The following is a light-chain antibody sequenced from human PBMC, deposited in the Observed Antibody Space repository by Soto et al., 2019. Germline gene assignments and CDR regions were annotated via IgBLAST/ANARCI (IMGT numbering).Light chain of an antibody. J-gene: IGKJ3*01. Sequence: ENVLTQSPATLSLSPGERATLSCRASQSVSNYVAWYQQKPGQAPRLLIYDASNRATGIPSRFSGSGSGTDFTLTIXSLEPEDFAVYYCQQRSNWHFGPGTKVDIK. CDR2: DAS. V-gene: IGKV3-11*01. CDR1: QSVSNY. CDR3: QQRSNWH.